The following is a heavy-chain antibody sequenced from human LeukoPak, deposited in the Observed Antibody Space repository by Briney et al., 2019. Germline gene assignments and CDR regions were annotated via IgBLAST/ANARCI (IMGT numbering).Heavy chain of an antibody. CDR2: IYYSGST. Sequence: SETLSLTCTVSGGSISSYYWSWIRQPPGKGLEWIGYIYYSGSTNYNPSLKSRVTIPVDTSKNQFSLKLSSVTAADTAVYYCARCGDSYAPYYYGMDVWGQGTTVTVSS. CDR1: GGSISSYY. J-gene: IGHJ6*02. D-gene: IGHD2-21*02. CDR3: ARCGDSYAPYYYGMDV. V-gene: IGHV4-59*01.